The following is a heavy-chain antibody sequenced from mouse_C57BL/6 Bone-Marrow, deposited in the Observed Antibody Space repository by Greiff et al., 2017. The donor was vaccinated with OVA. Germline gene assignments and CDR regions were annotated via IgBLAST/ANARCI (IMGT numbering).Heavy chain of an antibody. V-gene: IGHV1-9*01. CDR3: ARGFDYYGSTYYCDY. CDR1: GYTFTGYW. D-gene: IGHD1-1*01. Sequence: VQLQQSGAELMKPGASVKLSCKATGYTFTGYWIEWVKQRPGHGLEWIGEILPGSGSTNYTEKFKGKATFTADTSSNTAYMQLSSLTTEDSAIYYCARGFDYYGSTYYCDYWGQGTTLTVSS. J-gene: IGHJ2*01. CDR2: ILPGSGST.